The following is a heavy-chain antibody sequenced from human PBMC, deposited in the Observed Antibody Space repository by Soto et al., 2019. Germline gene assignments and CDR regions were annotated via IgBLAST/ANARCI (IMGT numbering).Heavy chain of an antibody. J-gene: IGHJ6*03. Sequence: EVQLLESGGGLVQPGGSLRLSCAASGFTFSSYAMSWVRQAPGKGLEWVSAISGSGGSTYYADSVKGRFTISRDKSKNTLYLQMNSLRAEDTAVYYCAKDAILTGYYPYYYYYYMDVWGKGTTVTVSS. CDR3: AKDAILTGYYPYYYYYYMDV. CDR1: GFTFSSYA. CDR2: ISGSGGST. V-gene: IGHV3-23*01. D-gene: IGHD3-9*01.